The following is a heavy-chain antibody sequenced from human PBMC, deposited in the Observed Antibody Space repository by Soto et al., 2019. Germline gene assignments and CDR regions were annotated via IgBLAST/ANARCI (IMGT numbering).Heavy chain of an antibody. V-gene: IGHV4-31*03. CDR2: IYYSGST. CDR3: ARGKMAPAFLPVDI. J-gene: IGHJ3*02. Sequence: QVQLQESGPGLVKPSQTLSLTCTVSGGSISSGGYYWSWIRQHPGKGLEWIGYIYYSGSTYYNPSIKSRVTISVDTSKNQFSLKLSSVTAADTAVYYCARGKMAPAFLPVDIWGQGTMVTVSS. CDR1: GGSISSGGYY. D-gene: IGHD2-8*01.